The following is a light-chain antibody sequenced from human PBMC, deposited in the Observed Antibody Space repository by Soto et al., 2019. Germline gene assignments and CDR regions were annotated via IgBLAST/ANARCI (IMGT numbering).Light chain of an antibody. CDR1: QSLNSD. Sequence: ETVMPQAPATLSTSPRESATLSCRASQSLNSDLAWYQQKPCQAPRLLIYGESTRATGITGRFSGSGSGTEFTLTFSSLQSEDFAVYYCQQYNSWPLTFGGGNKVDIK. J-gene: IGKJ4*01. V-gene: IGKV3-15*01. CDR2: GES. CDR3: QQYNSWPLT.